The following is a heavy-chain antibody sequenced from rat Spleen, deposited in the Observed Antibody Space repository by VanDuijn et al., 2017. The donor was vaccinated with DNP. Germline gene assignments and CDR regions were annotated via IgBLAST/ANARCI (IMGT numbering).Heavy chain of an antibody. CDR1: GFTFSDYN. CDR2: IIYDGSRT. D-gene: IGHD1-9*01. V-gene: IGHV5S10*01. Sequence: EVQLVESGGGLVQPGRSLKLSCAASGFTFSDYNMAWVRQAPKKGLEWVATIIYDGSRTYYRNSVKGRFTISRDGAKSTLFLQMDSLRSEDTATYYCATSTGISLYAMDAWGQGTSVTVSS. CDR3: ATSTGISLYAMDA. J-gene: IGHJ4*01.